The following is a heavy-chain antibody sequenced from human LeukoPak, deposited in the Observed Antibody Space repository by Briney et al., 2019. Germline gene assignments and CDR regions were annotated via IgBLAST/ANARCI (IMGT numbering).Heavy chain of an antibody. V-gene: IGHV3-30-3*01. Sequence: GRSLRLSCAASGFTFSSYAMHWVRQAPGKGLEWVAVISYDGSNKYSADSVKGRFTISRDNSKNTLYLQMNSLRAEDTAVYYCARDPVAGTGGYFDYWGQGTLVTVSS. CDR1: GFTFSSYA. CDR3: ARDPVAGTGGYFDY. J-gene: IGHJ4*02. CDR2: ISYDGSNK. D-gene: IGHD6-19*01.